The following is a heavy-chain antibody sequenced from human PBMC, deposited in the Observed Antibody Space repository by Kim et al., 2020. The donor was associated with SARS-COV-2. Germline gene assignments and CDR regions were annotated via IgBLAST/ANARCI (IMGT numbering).Heavy chain of an antibody. J-gene: IGHJ6*02. CDR2: ISSSGSTI. V-gene: IGHV3-48*03. Sequence: GGSLRLSCAASGFTFSSYEMNWVRQAPGKGLEWVSYISSSGSTIYYADSVKGRFTISRDNAKNSLYLQMNSLRAEDTAVYYCASPIAARTYYYYGMDVWGQGTTVTVSS. CDR1: GFTFSSYE. D-gene: IGHD6-6*01. CDR3: ASPIAARTYYYYGMDV.